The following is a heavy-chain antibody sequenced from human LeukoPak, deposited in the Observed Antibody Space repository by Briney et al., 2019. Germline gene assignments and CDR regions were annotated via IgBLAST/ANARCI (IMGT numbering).Heavy chain of an antibody. Sequence: KPSETLSLTCTVSGGSISTSSYYWGWVRQPPGKGLEWIGNIFYSGSTYYNPSLKSRVTISVDTSKNQFSLKLSSVTAADTAVYYCARGPSYGDYVPYWGQGTLVTVSS. V-gene: IGHV4-39*07. D-gene: IGHD4-17*01. J-gene: IGHJ4*02. CDR1: GGSISTSSYY. CDR3: ARGPSYGDYVPY. CDR2: IFYSGST.